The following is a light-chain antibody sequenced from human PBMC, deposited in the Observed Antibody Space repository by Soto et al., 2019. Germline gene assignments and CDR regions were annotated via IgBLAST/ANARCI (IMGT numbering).Light chain of an antibody. CDR3: LQYHNLWA. Sequence: IVMTQSPATLSVSPVERATLSCRASQNIYSNVAWYQQRPGQAPRLLIYRASTRAPGIPARFSGSGSGTEFTLTISSLQSEDFTVYSCLQYHNLWAFGQGTKVEIK. V-gene: IGKV3-15*01. J-gene: IGKJ1*01. CDR1: QNIYSN. CDR2: RAS.